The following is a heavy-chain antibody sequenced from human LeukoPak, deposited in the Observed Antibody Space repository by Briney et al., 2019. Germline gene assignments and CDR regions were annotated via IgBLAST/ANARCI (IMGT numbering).Heavy chain of an antibody. V-gene: IGHV3-9*01. Sequence: PGGSLRLSCAASGFTFDDYAMHWVRQAPGKGLEWVSGISWNSGSIGYADSVKGRFTISRDNAKNSLYLQMNSLRAEDTAVYYCARDRLVVVTAKVCWFDPWGQGTLVTVSS. CDR3: ARDRLVVVTAKVCWFDP. D-gene: IGHD2-21*02. J-gene: IGHJ5*02. CDR2: ISWNSGSI. CDR1: GFTFDDYA.